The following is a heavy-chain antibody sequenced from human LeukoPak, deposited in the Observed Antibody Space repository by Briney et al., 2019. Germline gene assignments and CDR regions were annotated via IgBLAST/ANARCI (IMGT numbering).Heavy chain of an antibody. CDR1: GGSISSGGYY. CDR2: IYYSGST. D-gene: IGHD5-24*01. CDR3: ARVEDGYNSD. J-gene: IGHJ4*02. V-gene: IGHV4-31*03. Sequence: PSETLSLTCTVSGGSISSGGYYWSWIRQRPGKGLEWIGYIYYSGSTYYNPSLKSRVTISVDTSKNQFSLKLSSVTAADTAVYYCARVEDGYNSDWGQGTLVTVSS.